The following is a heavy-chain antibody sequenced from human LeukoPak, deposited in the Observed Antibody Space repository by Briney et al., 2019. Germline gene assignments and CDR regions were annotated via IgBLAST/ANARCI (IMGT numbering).Heavy chain of an antibody. CDR2: INPNSGGT. CDR3: ARERGPIAVAGTVGWFDP. J-gene: IGHJ5*02. Sequence: ASVKVSCKASGYTFTGCYMHWVRQAPGQGLEWMGRINPNSGGTNYAQKFQGRVTMTRDTSISTAYMELSRLRSDDTAVYYCARERGPIAVAGTVGWFDPWGQGTLVTVSS. D-gene: IGHD6-19*01. CDR1: GYTFTGCY. V-gene: IGHV1-2*06.